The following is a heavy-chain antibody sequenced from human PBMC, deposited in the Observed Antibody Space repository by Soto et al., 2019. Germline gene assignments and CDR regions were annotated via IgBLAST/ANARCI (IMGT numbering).Heavy chain of an antibody. CDR3: ARDKNWNYVHTSPDYYYYGMDV. J-gene: IGHJ6*02. D-gene: IGHD1-7*01. CDR1: GYTFTSYY. Sequence: QVQLVQSGAEVKKPGASVKVSCKASGYTFTSYYMHWVRQAPGQGLEWMGIINPSGGSTSYAQKFQGRVTMTRDTSTSTVYMELSSLRSEDTAVYYCARDKNWNYVHTSPDYYYYGMDVWGQGTTVTVSS. CDR2: INPSGGST. V-gene: IGHV1-46*01.